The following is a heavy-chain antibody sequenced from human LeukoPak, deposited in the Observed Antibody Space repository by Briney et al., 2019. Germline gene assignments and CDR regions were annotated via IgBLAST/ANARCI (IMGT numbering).Heavy chain of an antibody. CDR1: GGSISSSSNY. CDR2: IYSTGNT. Sequence: SETLSLTCTVSGGSISSSSNYWGWIRQPPGKGLEWIGTIYSTGNTYYNLSLKSRLTISVDTSKNQFSLKLSSVTAADTAVYYCARGGESGYGTWGQGSLVTVSS. V-gene: IGHV4-39*01. J-gene: IGHJ5*02. D-gene: IGHD5-12*01. CDR3: ARGGESGYGT.